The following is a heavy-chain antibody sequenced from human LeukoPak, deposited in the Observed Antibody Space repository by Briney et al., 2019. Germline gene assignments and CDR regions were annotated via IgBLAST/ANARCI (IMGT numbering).Heavy chain of an antibody. CDR1: GFTLSSYA. D-gene: IGHD2-2*01. J-gene: IGHJ6*02. Sequence: GRSLRLSCAASGFTLSSYAMHWVRQAPGKGLEWVAVISYDGSNKYYADSVKGRFTISRDNSKNTLYLQMNSLRAEDTAVYYCARAGPVVPAARNYYYYGMDVWGQGTTVTVSS. CDR2: ISYDGSNK. V-gene: IGHV3-30-3*01. CDR3: ARAGPVVPAARNYYYYGMDV.